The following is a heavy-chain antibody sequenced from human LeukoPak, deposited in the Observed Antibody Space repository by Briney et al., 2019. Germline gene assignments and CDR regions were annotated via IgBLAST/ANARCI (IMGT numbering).Heavy chain of an antibody. CDR1: GFTFDDYA. D-gene: IGHD3-3*01. CDR2: ISSSSSTI. V-gene: IGHV3-48*01. Sequence: GGSLRLSCAASGFTFDDYAMHWVRQAPGKRLEWVSYISSSSSTIYYADSVKGRFTISRDNAKNSLYLQMNSLRAEDTAVYYCARVGFLEWLLWEGYYFDYWGQGTLVTVSS. J-gene: IGHJ4*02. CDR3: ARVGFLEWLLWEGYYFDY.